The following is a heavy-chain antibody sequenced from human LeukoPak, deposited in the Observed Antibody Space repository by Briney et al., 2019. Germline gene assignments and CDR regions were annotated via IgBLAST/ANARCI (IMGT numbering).Heavy chain of an antibody. CDR1: GGSISSYF. Sequence: SETLSLTCTVSGGSISSYFWSWIRQPPGKGLEWIGYIYYSGSTNYNPSLKSRVTMSVDTSKNQFSLKLSSVTAADTALYYCARHLIREYYSSSSIGFDPGGQGTLVSVSS. CDR3: ARHLIREYYSSSSIGFDP. J-gene: IGHJ5*02. CDR2: IYYSGST. V-gene: IGHV4-59*08. D-gene: IGHD6-6*01.